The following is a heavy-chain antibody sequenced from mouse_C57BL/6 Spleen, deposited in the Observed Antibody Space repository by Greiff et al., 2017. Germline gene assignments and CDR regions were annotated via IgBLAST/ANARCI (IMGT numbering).Heavy chain of an antibody. Sequence: EVHLVESGGGLVKPGGSLKLSCAASGFTFSSYAMSWVRQTPEKRLEWVATISDGGSYTYYPDNVKGRFTISRYNAKNNLYLQMSHLKSEDTAMYYCARELGGSSPWYIDVWGTGTTVTVSS. CDR3: ARELGGSSPWYIDV. V-gene: IGHV5-4*01. CDR2: ISDGGSYT. D-gene: IGHD1-1*01. CDR1: GFTFSSYA. J-gene: IGHJ1*03.